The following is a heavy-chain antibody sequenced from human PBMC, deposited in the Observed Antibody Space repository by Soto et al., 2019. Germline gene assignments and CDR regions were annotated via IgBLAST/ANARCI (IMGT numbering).Heavy chain of an antibody. CDR3: VTGYPSYFDS. J-gene: IGHJ4*02. CDR1: GFTFSSYA. CDR2: IWSDGNNK. D-gene: IGHD1-1*01. Sequence: PGGSLRLSCAASGFTFSSYAMHCVRQPPGKGLEWVAIIWSDGNNKYYADSVKGRFTISRDNSKDTLYLQMNSLRAEDTAVYSCVTGYPSYFDSWGQGTPVTVSS. V-gene: IGHV3-33*01.